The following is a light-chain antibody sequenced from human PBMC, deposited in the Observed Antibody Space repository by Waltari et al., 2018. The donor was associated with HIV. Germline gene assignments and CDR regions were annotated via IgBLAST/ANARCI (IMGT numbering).Light chain of an antibody. CDR2: GNS. Sequence: QSVLTQPPSSSGVPGQRVTISCTGSSSTIGAGFDVHSYQQLPGTAPKLLIYGNSNRPSGVPDRFSGSKSGTSASLAITGLQAEDEADYYCQSYDASLSGVIFGGGTELTVL. CDR3: QSYDASLSGVI. J-gene: IGLJ2*01. CDR1: SSTIGAGFD. V-gene: IGLV1-40*01.